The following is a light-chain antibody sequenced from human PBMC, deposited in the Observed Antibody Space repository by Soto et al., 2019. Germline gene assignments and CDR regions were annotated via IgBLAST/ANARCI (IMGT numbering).Light chain of an antibody. V-gene: IGLV1-44*01. Sequence: QTVVTQPPSASGTPGQSVTISCSGSSSNIGGRAASWYQQLPGTAPKLLINTNNQRPSGVPDRFSGSKSGTSAFLAISGLQSEDEADYYCAAWDDSLKVYVFGTGTKVTVL. CDR3: AAWDDSLKVYV. CDR1: SSNIGGRA. CDR2: TNN. J-gene: IGLJ1*01.